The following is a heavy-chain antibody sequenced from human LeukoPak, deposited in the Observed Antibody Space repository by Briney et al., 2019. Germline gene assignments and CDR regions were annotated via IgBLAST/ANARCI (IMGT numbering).Heavy chain of an antibody. J-gene: IGHJ4*02. V-gene: IGHV3-48*04. D-gene: IGHD6-19*01. CDR2: ISSSSSTI. CDR1: GFTFSSYS. CDR3: ARDPSIAVAGSGDY. Sequence: GGSLRLSCAASGFTFSSYSMNWVRQAPGKGLEWVSYISSSSSTIYYADSVKGRFTISRDNAKNSVYLQMNSLRAEDTAVYYCARDPSIAVAGSGDYWGQGTLVTVSS.